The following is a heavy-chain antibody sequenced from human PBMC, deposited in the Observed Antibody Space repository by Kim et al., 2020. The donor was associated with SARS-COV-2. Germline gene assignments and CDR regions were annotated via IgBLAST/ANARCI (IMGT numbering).Heavy chain of an antibody. Sequence: ASVKVSCKASGNTFISYGMNWVRQAPGQGLEWMGWINTNTGNPTYAQGFTGRFVFSLDTSVSTAYLQISSLRAEDTALYYCARDSEEVRDKVATIGYYGMDVWGQGTTVTVSS. J-gene: IGHJ6*02. V-gene: IGHV7-4-1*02. CDR3: ARDSEEVRDKVATIGYYGMDV. CDR2: INTNTGNP. CDR1: GNTFISYG. D-gene: IGHD5-12*01.